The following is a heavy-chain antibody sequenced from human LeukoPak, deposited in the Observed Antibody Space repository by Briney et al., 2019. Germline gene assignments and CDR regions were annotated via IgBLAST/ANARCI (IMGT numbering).Heavy chain of an antibody. Sequence: PSQTLSLTCAVSGGSISSGGYSWSWIRQPPGKGLEWIGHIYHSGSTYYNPSLKSRVTISLDTSKNQFSLKLSSVTAADTAVYYCAGHHPRNTVDFWGQGTLVTVSS. D-gene: IGHD2/OR15-2a*01. V-gene: IGHV4-30-2*01. J-gene: IGHJ4*02. CDR3: AGHHPRNTVDF. CDR2: IYHSGST. CDR1: GGSISSGGYS.